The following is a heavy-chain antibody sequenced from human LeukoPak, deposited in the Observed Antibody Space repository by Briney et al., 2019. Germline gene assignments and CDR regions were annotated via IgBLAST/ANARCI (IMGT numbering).Heavy chain of an antibody. V-gene: IGHV1-8*01. CDR1: GYTFTSYD. CDR3: ARGLKIITMVRGVIIKIYYYYYMDV. J-gene: IGHJ6*03. Sequence: GASVKVSCKASGYTFTSYDINWVRQATGQGLEWMGWMNPNSGNTGYAQKFQGRVTMTRNTSISTAYMELSSLRSEDTAVYYCARGLKIITMVRGVIIKIYYYYYMDVWGKGTTVTISS. CDR2: MNPNSGNT. D-gene: IGHD3-10*01.